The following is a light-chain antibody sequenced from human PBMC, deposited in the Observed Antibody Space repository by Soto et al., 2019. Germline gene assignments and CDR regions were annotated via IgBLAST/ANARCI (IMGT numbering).Light chain of an antibody. J-gene: IGKJ4*01. Sequence: EIVLTQSPGTLSLSPGERATLSCRASQSVSSSYLAWYQQKPGQAPRLLIYGASSRGTGIPDRFSGSGSGTDFTLTISRLEPEDFAVYYCQQYGSSLGVTFGGGTKVEIK. CDR1: QSVSSSY. CDR3: QQYGSSLGVT. CDR2: GAS. V-gene: IGKV3-20*01.